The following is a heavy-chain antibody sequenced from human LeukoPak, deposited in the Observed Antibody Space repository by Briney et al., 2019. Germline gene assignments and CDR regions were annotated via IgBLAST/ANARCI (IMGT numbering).Heavy chain of an antibody. CDR2: IYYSGST. J-gene: IGHJ3*02. CDR1: GGSISSYY. Sequence: PSETLSLTCTVSGGSISSYYWSWILQPPGKGLEWIGYIYYSGSTNYNPSLKSRVTISVDTSKNQFSLKLSSVTAADTAVYYCARVAWFDAFDIWGQGTMVTVSS. D-gene: IGHD3-22*01. V-gene: IGHV4-59*01. CDR3: ARVAWFDAFDI.